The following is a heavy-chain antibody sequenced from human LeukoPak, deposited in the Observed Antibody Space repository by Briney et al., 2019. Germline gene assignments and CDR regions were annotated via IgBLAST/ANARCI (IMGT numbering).Heavy chain of an antibody. Sequence: GGSLRLSCAASGFTFSSYSMNWVRQAPGKGLEWVSSISSSSSYIYYADSVKGRFTISRDNAKNSLYLQMNSLRAGDTAVYYCARDLMDTAMVYYYYYYMDVWGKGTTVTVSS. CDR3: ARDLMDTAMVYYYYYYMDV. J-gene: IGHJ6*03. CDR1: GFTFSSYS. D-gene: IGHD5-18*01. CDR2: ISSSSSYI. V-gene: IGHV3-21*01.